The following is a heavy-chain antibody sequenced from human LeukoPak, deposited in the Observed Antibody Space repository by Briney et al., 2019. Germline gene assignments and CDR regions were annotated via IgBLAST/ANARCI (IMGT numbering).Heavy chain of an antibody. V-gene: IGHV1-46*01. D-gene: IGHD4-17*01. J-gene: IGHJ4*02. Sequence: ASVKVSCKASGYTFTSYYMHWVRQAPGQGLEWMGIINPSGGSTSYAQKFQGRVTMTRDMSTSTVYMELSSLRSEDTAVYYCARDSVLTTFDYWGQGTLVSVSS. CDR2: INPSGGST. CDR3: ARDSVLTTFDY. CDR1: GYTFTSYY.